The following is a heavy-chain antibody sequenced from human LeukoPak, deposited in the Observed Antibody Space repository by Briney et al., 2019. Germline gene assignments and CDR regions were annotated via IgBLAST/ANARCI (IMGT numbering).Heavy chain of an antibody. V-gene: IGHV4-34*01. CDR3: ARVSGVRGVTNHYYYYYGMDV. J-gene: IGHJ6*02. Sequence: SETLSLTCAVYGGSFSGYYWGWIRQHPGYGMQWLGEVNHSGRTNYNPSLKSRVTISVDTSKYQFSLKLSTVTAADTAVYYCARVSGVRGVTNHYYYYYGMDVWGHGTTVTVSS. CDR2: VNHSGRT. CDR1: GGSFSGYY. D-gene: IGHD3-10*01.